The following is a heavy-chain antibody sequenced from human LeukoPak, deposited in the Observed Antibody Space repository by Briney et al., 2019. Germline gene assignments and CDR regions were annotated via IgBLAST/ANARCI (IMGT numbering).Heavy chain of an antibody. CDR1: GFTFSHYA. J-gene: IGHJ4*02. V-gene: IGHV3-23*01. D-gene: IGHD3-10*01. Sequence: GGSLRLSCVGSGFTFSHYAMAWVRQAPGKGLEWVSTISGTIGDTYYADSVKGRFTISRDNSKDALSLQMSSLRAEDTAEYLCVRLFRGVRGYFDYWGQGTLVAVSS. CDR3: VRLFRGVRGYFDY. CDR2: ISGTIGDT.